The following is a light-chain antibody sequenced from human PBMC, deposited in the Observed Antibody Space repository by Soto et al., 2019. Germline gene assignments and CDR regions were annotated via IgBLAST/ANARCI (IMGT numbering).Light chain of an antibody. J-gene: IGKJ1*01. CDR3: QQYGSSPT. CDR2: GAS. Sequence: ETGFKQSPGTMSLSPGERDTLSCRASQSVSRSYLAWYQHKPGQAPRLLIYGASSRATGIPDRFSGSGSGTDFTLTISRLEPEDFAVYYCQQYGSSPTFGQGTKVEIK. CDR1: QSVSRSY. V-gene: IGKV3-20*01.